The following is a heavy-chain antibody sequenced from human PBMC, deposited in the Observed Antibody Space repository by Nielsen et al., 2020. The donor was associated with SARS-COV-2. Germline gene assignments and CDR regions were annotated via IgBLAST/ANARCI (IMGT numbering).Heavy chain of an antibody. D-gene: IGHD1-7*01. CDR1: GFSLSNARMG. CDR3: ARIQLELRLFYFYYSMDV. Sequence: SGPTLVKPTETLTLTCTFSGFSLSNARMGVGWIRQPPGRALESLAHIFSNDEKSYSTSLKSRLTIPKDTSKSQVVLTMTNMDPVDTATYYCARIQLELRLFYFYYSMDVWGKGTTVTVSS. J-gene: IGHJ6*03. V-gene: IGHV2-26*01. CDR2: IFSNDEK.